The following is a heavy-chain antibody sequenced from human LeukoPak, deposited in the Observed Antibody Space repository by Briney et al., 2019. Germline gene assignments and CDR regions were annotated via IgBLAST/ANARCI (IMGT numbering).Heavy chain of an antibody. CDR3: ARDTEHAFDI. CDR1: GFTVSSNY. J-gene: IGHJ3*02. Sequence: GGSLRLSCAASGFTVSSNYMSWVRQAPGKGLEWVSSISSSSSYIYYADSVKGRFTISRDNAKNSLYLQMNSLRAEDTAVYYCARDTEHAFDIWGQGTMVTVSS. CDR2: ISSSSSYI. V-gene: IGHV3-21*01.